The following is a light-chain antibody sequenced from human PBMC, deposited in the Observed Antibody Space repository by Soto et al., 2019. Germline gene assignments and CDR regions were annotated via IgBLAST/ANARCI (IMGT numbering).Light chain of an antibody. J-gene: IGLJ1*01. CDR1: GSDVGGYNY. CDR2: DVS. Sequence: QSALTQPRSLSGSPGQSVTISCTGAGSDVGGYNYVSWYQQHPGKAPKLMIYDVSKRPSGVPDRFSGSKSGNTASLTISGLQADDEADYYCCSYAGSYTFYVFGSETNVTGL. V-gene: IGLV2-11*01. CDR3: CSYAGSYTFYV.